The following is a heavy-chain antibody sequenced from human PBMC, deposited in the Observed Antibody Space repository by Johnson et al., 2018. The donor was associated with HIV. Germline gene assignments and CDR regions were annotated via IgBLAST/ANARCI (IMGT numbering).Heavy chain of an antibody. CDR2: IRSDGSNK. CDR3: ARVQLLADDVFNI. CDR1: GFTFSSYG. Sequence: QVQLVESGGSVVQPGGSLRLSCAASGFTFSSYGMHWVRQAPGKGLEWVAFIRSDGSNKYYVDSVKGRFTISRDNSKNTLYLQMDSLGAEDTAVYYCARVQLLADDVFNIWGQGTMVTVSS. V-gene: IGHV3-30*02. D-gene: IGHD3-10*01. J-gene: IGHJ3*02.